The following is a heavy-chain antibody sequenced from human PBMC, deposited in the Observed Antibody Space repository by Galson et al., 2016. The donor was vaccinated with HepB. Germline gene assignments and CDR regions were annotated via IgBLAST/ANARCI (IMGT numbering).Heavy chain of an antibody. CDR1: GFTFSSYA. CDR3: AKPGGYNLGPFDS. D-gene: IGHD1-1*01. Sequence: SLRLSCAASGFTFSSYAMNWVRQAPGKGLEWVSVINASGGGTSYAGSVKGRFTISRNNSKNALFLQMNSLRAEDTAVYYCAKPGGYNLGPFDSWGQGALVTVSS. J-gene: IGHJ4*02. CDR2: INASGGGT. V-gene: IGHV3-23*01.